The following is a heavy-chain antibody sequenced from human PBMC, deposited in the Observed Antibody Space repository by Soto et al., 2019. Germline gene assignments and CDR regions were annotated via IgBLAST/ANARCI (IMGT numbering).Heavy chain of an antibody. CDR2: ISYDGSNK. Sequence: QVQLVESGGGVVQPGRSLRLSCAASGFTFSSYGMHWVRQAPGKGLEWVAVISYDGSNKYYADSVKGRFTISRDNSKNTMDLKMNSLRAENTAVYYCAKGDYYGSGSHKKKYYYNYMDVWGKGTTVTVSS. V-gene: IGHV3-30*18. CDR1: GFTFSSYG. CDR3: AKGDYYGSGSHKKKYYYNYMDV. D-gene: IGHD3-10*01. J-gene: IGHJ6*03.